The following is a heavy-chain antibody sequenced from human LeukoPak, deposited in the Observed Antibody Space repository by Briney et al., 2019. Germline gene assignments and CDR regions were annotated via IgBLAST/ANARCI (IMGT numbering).Heavy chain of an antibody. J-gene: IGHJ4*02. CDR3: AKESGKFDY. CDR2: ISGDGVST. V-gene: IGHV3-43*02. CDR1: GLPIADFA. Sequence: GGSLRLSCVASGLPIADFAMHWVRQAPGKGLKWVSLISGDGVSTFYADSVKGRFSISRDNSKNSLYLEMNSLRTEDAAVYYCAKESGKFDYWGQGTLVAVSS.